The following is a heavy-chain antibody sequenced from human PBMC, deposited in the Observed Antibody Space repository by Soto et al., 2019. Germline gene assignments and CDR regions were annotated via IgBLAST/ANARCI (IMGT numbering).Heavy chain of an antibody. D-gene: IGHD2-2*02. Sequence: ASVKVSCKASGYTFTSYGISWVRQAPGQGLEWMGWISAYNGNTNYAQKLQGRVTMTTDTSTSTAYMELRSLSSDDTAVYYCAISLGYCSSTSCYTSDYYYYGMDVWGQGTTVTVSS. CDR3: AISLGYCSSTSCYTSDYYYYGMDV. CDR1: GYTFTSYG. CDR2: ISAYNGNT. J-gene: IGHJ6*02. V-gene: IGHV1-18*04.